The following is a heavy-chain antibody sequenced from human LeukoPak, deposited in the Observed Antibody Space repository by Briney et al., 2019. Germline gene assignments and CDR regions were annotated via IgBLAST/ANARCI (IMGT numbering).Heavy chain of an antibody. V-gene: IGHV3-30*02. Sequence: GGSLRLSCAASGFTFSSYGIHWVRQAPGKGLEWVAFIRYDGSNNFYADSVKGRFTISRDNSKSTLYLQMNSLRAEDTAVYYCAKYGMTTVTYIDYWGQGTLVTVSS. CDR1: GFTFSSYG. D-gene: IGHD4-17*01. J-gene: IGHJ4*02. CDR3: AKYGMTTVTYIDY. CDR2: IRYDGSNN.